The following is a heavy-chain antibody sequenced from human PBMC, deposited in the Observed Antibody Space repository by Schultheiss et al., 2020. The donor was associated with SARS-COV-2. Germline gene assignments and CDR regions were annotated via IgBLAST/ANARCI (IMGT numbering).Heavy chain of an antibody. J-gene: IGHJ4*02. CDR2: IYYSGSS. V-gene: IGHV4-61*08. D-gene: IGHD2-15*01. CDR1: GGSVSSGDHY. Sequence: SQTLSLTCSVSGGSVSSGDHYWSWIRQPPGKGLEWIGYIYYSGSSKYNPSIKSRVTISVDTSKNQFSLKMTSVAEADTAVYYCARRGSGGMTFDHWGQGTRVTVSS. CDR3: ARRGSGGMTFDH.